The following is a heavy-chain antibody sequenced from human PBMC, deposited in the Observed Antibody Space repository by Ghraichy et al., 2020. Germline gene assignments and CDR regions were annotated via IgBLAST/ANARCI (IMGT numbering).Heavy chain of an antibody. D-gene: IGHD6-6*01. CDR2: INHSGST. CDR1: GGSFSGYY. Sequence: SETLSLTCAVYGGSFSGYYWSWIRQPPGKGLEWIGEINHSGSTNYHPSLKSRVTISVDTSKNQFSLKLSSVTAADTAVYYCARGSIAARLFDYWGQGTLVTVSS. CDR3: ARGSIAARLFDY. V-gene: IGHV4-34*01. J-gene: IGHJ4*02.